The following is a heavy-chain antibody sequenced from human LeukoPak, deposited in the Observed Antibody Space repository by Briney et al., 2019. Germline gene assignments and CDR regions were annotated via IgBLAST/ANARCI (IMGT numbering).Heavy chain of an antibody. J-gene: IGHJ4*02. Sequence: SETLSLTCAVYGGSFSGYYWSWIRQPPVKGLEWIGEINHSGTTNYNPSLKSRVTISVDTSKNQFSLKLSPVTAADTAVYYCARSYSGYDAVDYWGQGTLVTVSS. CDR3: ARSYSGYDAVDY. D-gene: IGHD5-12*01. CDR1: GGSFSGYY. V-gene: IGHV4-34*01. CDR2: INHSGTT.